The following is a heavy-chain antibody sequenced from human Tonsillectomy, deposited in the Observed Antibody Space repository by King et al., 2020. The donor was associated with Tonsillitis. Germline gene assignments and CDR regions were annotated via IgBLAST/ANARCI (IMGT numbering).Heavy chain of an antibody. CDR1: GFTFADYA. J-gene: IGHJ5*02. D-gene: IGHD3-22*01. Sequence: QLVQSGGGVVQPGGSLRLSCAASGFTFADYAMHWVRQAPGKGLEWISLSGDDGSTYYADSVKGRFTISRDISKNSLYLQMNSLRTEDTALYYCAARYYYDSSGPLRFDPWGQGTLVTVSS. V-gene: IGHV3-43*02. CDR3: AARYYYDSSGPLRFDP. CDR2: SGDDGST.